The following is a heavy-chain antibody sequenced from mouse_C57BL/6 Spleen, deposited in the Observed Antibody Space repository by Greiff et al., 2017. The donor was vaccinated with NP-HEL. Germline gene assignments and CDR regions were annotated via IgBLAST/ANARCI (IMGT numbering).Heavy chain of an antibody. CDR3: ARYGSSPFDY. J-gene: IGHJ2*01. V-gene: IGHV1-82*01. Sequence: VQVVESGPELVKPGASVKISCKASGYAFSSSWMNWVKQRPGKGLEWIGRIYPGDGDTNYNGKFKGKATLTADKSSSTAYMQLSSLTSEDSAVYFCARYGSSPFDYWGQGTTLTVSS. CDR2: IYPGDGDT. CDR1: GYAFSSSW. D-gene: IGHD1-1*01.